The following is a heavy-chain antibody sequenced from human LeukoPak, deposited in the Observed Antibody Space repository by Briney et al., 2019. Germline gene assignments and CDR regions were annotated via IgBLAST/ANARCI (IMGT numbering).Heavy chain of an antibody. CDR1: GYTCTNFG. D-gene: IGHD4-17*01. Sequence: GASVKVSCKASGYTCTNFGISWVRQAPGQGLEWMGWISPYNGNTNYAQKVQGRVTMTTDTSTSTVYMELRSLRSDDTAVYYCARLGGWAYRDYLQEAFDYWGQGTLVTVSS. CDR2: ISPYNGNT. J-gene: IGHJ4*02. CDR3: ARLGGWAYRDYLQEAFDY. V-gene: IGHV1-18*01.